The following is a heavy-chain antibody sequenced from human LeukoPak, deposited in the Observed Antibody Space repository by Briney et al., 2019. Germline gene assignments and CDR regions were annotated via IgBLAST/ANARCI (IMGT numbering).Heavy chain of an antibody. D-gene: IGHD3-22*01. CDR3: ARGPDYYYDSSGSFDY. CDR1: GFSFSDHY. CDR2: VRGSGNTI. J-gene: IGHJ4*02. V-gene: IGHV3-11*01. Sequence: GGSLRLSCAASGFSFSDHYMAWIRQAPGKGLEWVSYVRGSGNTIYHADSVKGRFTISRDTAKNSVHLQMNSLRVDDTAVYYCARGPDYYYDSSGSFDYWGQGTLVTVSS.